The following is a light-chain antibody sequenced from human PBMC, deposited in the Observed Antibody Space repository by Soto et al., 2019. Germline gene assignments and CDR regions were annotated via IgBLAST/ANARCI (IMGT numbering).Light chain of an antibody. J-gene: IGKJ2*01. CDR2: GSS. CDR1: QSVSNNY. CDR3: QQYGSSPPYT. Sequence: EVVLTQSPGTLSLSPGERATLSCRASQSVSNNYLAWYQQKPGQSPTLLIFGSSDRATGIPDWFSGSGSGTDFTLTISSLEPEDFAVYYCQQYGSSPPYTFGQGTKLEIK. V-gene: IGKV3-20*01.